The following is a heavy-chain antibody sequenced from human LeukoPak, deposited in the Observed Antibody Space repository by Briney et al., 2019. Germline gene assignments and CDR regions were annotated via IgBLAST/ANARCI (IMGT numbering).Heavy chain of an antibody. J-gene: IGHJ4*02. CDR3: AREDASGSYYRSLDY. V-gene: IGHV3-21*01. Sequence: GGSLRLSCAGPGITLSSYDMHWVRQAPGKGLEWVSSITISSRYIYYADSVKGRFTISRDNAENSLFLHMNSLRAEDTAVYYCAREDASGSYYRSLDYWGQGTLVTVSS. CDR2: ITISSRYI. D-gene: IGHD3-10*01. CDR1: GITLSSYD.